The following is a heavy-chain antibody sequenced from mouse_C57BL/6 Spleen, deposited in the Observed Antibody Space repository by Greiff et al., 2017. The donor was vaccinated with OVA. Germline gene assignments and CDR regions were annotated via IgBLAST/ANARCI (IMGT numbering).Heavy chain of an antibody. D-gene: IGHD1-1*01. J-gene: IGHJ2*01. V-gene: IGHV1-18*01. CDR1: GYTFTDYN. CDR3: ARRFDYYGSSPYYFDY. Sequence: EVQLQQSGPELVKPGASVKIPCKASGYTFTDYNMDWVKQSHGKSLEWIGDINPNNGGTIYNQKFKGKATLTVDKSSSTAYMELRSLTSEDTAVYYCARRFDYYGSSPYYFDYWGQGTTLTVSS. CDR2: INPNNGGT.